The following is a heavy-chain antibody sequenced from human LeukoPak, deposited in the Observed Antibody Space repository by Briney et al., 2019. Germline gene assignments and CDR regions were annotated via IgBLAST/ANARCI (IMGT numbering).Heavy chain of an antibody. J-gene: IGHJ4*02. V-gene: IGHV1-8*02. CDR3: ARVNGDYVLFDY. D-gene: IGHD4-17*01. Sequence: ASVKVSCKASGGTFSSYAISWVRQAPGQGLEWMGWMNPNSGNTGYAQKFQGRVTMTRNTSISTAYMELSSLRSEDTAVYYCARVNGDYVLFDYWGQGTLVTVSS. CDR2: MNPNSGNT. CDR1: GGTFSSYA.